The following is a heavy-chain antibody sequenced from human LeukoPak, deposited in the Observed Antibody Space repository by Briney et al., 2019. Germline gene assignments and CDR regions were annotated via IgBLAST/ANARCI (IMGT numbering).Heavy chain of an antibody. CDR1: GFTFTSYC. CDR2: ISSSSSYI. J-gene: IGHJ5*02. Sequence: PGGSLRLSCAASGFTFTSYCMDWVRQAPGKGLEWVSSISSSSSYIYYADSVKGRFTISRDNAKNSLYLQMNSLRAEDTAVYYCARDPGYWSSTSCGFAAWGQGTLVTVSS. CDR3: ARDPGYWSSTSCGFAA. D-gene: IGHD2-2*01. V-gene: IGHV3-21*01.